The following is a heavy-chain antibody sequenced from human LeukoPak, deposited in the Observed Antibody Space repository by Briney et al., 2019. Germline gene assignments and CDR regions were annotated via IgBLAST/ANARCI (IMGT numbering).Heavy chain of an antibody. Sequence: SETLSLTCAVYGGSFSSYYWSWIRQPPGKGLEWIGYIYYSGSTNYNPSLKSRVTISVDTSKNQFSLKLSSVTAADTAVYYCARQPDYGDAYDYWGQGTLVTVSS. D-gene: IGHD4-17*01. V-gene: IGHV4-59*08. J-gene: IGHJ4*02. CDR2: IYYSGST. CDR1: GGSFSSYY. CDR3: ARQPDYGDAYDY.